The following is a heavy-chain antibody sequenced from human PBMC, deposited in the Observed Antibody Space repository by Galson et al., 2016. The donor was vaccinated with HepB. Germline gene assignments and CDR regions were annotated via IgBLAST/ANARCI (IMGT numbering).Heavy chain of an antibody. V-gene: IGHV1-2*04. D-gene: IGHD1-26*01. J-gene: IGHJ4*02. CDR1: GYTFTGYY. CDR2: INPNSGDT. Sequence: SVKVSCKAYGYTFTGYYLHWVRQAPGQGLEWMGWINPNSGDTNHAQKFQGWVTMTRDTSISTAYMELSRRKSDDTAIYYWSRVGVGAFDSWGQGTLVTVSS. CDR3: SRVGVGAFDS.